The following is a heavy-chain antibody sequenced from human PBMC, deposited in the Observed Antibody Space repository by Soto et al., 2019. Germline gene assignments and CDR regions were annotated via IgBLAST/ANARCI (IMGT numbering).Heavy chain of an antibody. V-gene: IGHV4-31*03. J-gene: IGHJ4*02. CDR2: IYYSGST. D-gene: IGHD6-13*01. CDR3: ARGSPLRLYSSSWLDY. CDR1: GGSISSGGYY. Sequence: QVQLQESGPGLVKPSQTLSLTCTVSGGSISSGGYYWSWIRQHPGKGLEWIGYIYYSGSTYYNPSLKSRVTISVDTSKNQFSLKLSSVTAADTAVYYCARGSPLRLYSSSWLDYWGQGTLVTVSS.